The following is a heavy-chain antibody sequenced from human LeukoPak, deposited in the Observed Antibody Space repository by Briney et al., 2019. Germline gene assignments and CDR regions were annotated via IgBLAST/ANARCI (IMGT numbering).Heavy chain of an antibody. J-gene: IGHJ4*02. CDR2: IHTETGNP. CDR1: GYSFTGYA. V-gene: IGHV7-4-1*02. D-gene: IGHD4-17*01. CDR3: ARLIYGDYIFFDY. Sequence: ASVKVSCKASGYSFTGYAINWVRQAPGQGLEWMGWIHTETGNPTYAQGFSGRFVFSLDTSVTTAYLQISGLQAEDTAVYYCARLIYGDYIFFDYWGQGTLVTVSS.